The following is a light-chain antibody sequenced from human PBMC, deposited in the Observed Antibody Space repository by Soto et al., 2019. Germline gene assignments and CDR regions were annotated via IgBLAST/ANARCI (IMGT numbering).Light chain of an antibody. CDR3: CSYSGPSTYVV. Sequence: QAVVTQPPSVSAAPGQKVTISCSGSSSNIGNNYVSWYQQLPGTAPKLLIYDNNKRPSGIPDRFSGSKSGTSATLGITGLQTGDEADYYCCSYSGPSTYVVFGGGTKVTVL. CDR2: DNN. V-gene: IGLV1-51*01. CDR1: SSNIGNNY. J-gene: IGLJ2*01.